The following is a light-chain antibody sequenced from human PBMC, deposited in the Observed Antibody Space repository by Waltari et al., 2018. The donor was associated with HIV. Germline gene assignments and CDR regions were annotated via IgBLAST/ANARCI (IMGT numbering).Light chain of an antibody. J-gene: IGLJ2*01. Sequence: QAALTQPASVSGSPGQSITISCTGTSSDVGSYNLVSWYQQHPAKAHKLMISEVNKRPSGVSNRFSGSKSGNTASLTISGLQAEDEADYYCSSYATASTYVLFGGGTKLTVL. CDR3: SSYATASTYVL. CDR1: SSDVGSYNL. CDR2: EVN. V-gene: IGLV2-23*02.